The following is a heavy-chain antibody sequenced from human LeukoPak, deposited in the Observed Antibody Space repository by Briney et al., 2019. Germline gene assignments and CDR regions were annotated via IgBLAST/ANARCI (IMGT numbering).Heavy chain of an antibody. CDR1: GFSFSSFT. Sequence: GGSLRLSCAASGFSFSSFTMNSVRQAPGKGLEWVSSISAGSDYIYYADSLRGRFTISRDNAKKSVHLQMNTLRAEDTAVYYCASGLYDSSSYNTFHIWGQGTMVTVSS. D-gene: IGHD3-22*01. CDR2: ISAGSDYI. J-gene: IGHJ3*02. CDR3: ASGLYDSSSYNTFHI. V-gene: IGHV3-21*01.